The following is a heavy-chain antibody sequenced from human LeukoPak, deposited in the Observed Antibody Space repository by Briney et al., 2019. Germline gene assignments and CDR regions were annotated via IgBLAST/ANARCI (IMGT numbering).Heavy chain of an antibody. Sequence: ASVKVSCKASGYTFTSYDINWVRQATGQGLEWMGWMNPNSGNTGYAQKCQGRVTMTRNTSISTAYMELSSLRSEDTAVYYCARNGAGYYYYYYMDVWGKGTTVTISS. CDR3: ARNGAGYYYYYYMDV. CDR2: MNPNSGNT. V-gene: IGHV1-8*01. CDR1: GYTFTSYD. D-gene: IGHD4-17*01. J-gene: IGHJ6*03.